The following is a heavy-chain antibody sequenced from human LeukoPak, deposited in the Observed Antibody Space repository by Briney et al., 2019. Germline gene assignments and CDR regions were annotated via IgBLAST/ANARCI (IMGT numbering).Heavy chain of an antibody. CDR2: TYNSGST. J-gene: IGHJ4*02. V-gene: IGHV4-4*07. D-gene: IGHD6-19*01. CDR1: GDSIRSYY. Sequence: SETLSLTCIVSGDSIRSYYWSWIRKPAGKGLEWIGRTYNSGSTNYNLSLKSRVTMSVDTSKNQFSLKLTSVTAADTAVYFCARDSTGYSSGWFDNWGQGILVTVSS. CDR3: ARDSTGYSSGWFDN.